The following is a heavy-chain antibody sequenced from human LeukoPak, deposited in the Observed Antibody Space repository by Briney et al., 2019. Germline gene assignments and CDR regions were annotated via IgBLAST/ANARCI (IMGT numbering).Heavy chain of an antibody. CDR2: INPNSGGT. Sequence: ASVKVSCKASGYTFTGYYMHWVRQAPGQGLEWMGWINPNSGGTNYAQKFQGRVTMTRDTSISTAYMELSRLRSEDTAVYYCARDMRYCSGGSCYGPNFDYWGQGTLVTVSS. V-gene: IGHV1-2*02. CDR3: ARDMRYCSGGSCYGPNFDY. D-gene: IGHD2-15*01. J-gene: IGHJ4*02. CDR1: GYTFTGYY.